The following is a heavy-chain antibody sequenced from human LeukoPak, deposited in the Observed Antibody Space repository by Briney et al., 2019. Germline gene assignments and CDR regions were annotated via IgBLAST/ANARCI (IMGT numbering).Heavy chain of an antibody. D-gene: IGHD1-14*01. Sequence: ASVKVSCKACGYTFTGYYMHWVRQAPGQGLEWMGWINPNSGVTNYAQKFQGRVTMTRDTSISTAYMELSRLRSDDTAVYYCARTYRTTGWFDPWGQGTLVTVSS. CDR1: GYTFTGYY. J-gene: IGHJ5*02. CDR2: INPNSGVT. CDR3: ARTYRTTGWFDP. V-gene: IGHV1-2*02.